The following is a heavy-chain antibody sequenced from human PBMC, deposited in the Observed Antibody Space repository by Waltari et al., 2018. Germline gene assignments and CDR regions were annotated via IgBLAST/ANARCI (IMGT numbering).Heavy chain of an antibody. J-gene: IGHJ4*02. Sequence: EVQLVESGGGLVQPGGSLRLSCAASGFTFSSYEMNWVRQAPGKGVGWVAYISSIGSTIYYADSVKGRVTISRDNAKNSLYLQMNSLRAEDTAVYYCATSGSYSFFDYWGQGTLVTVSS. CDR1: GFTFSSYE. CDR3: ATSGSYSFFDY. V-gene: IGHV3-48*03. CDR2: ISSIGSTI. D-gene: IGHD1-26*01.